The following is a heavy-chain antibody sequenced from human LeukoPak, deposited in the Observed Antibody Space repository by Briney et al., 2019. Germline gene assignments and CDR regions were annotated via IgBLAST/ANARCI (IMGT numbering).Heavy chain of an antibody. V-gene: IGHV3-7*03. Sequence: GGSLRLSCAASGFTFSSYWMSWVRQAPGKGLEWVANIKQDGSEKYYVDSVKGRFTISRDNSKNTLYLQMNSLRAEDTAVYYCAKLGGGDYPYGMDVWGQGTTVTVSS. CDR1: GFTFSSYW. CDR2: IKQDGSEK. CDR3: AKLGGGDYPYGMDV. J-gene: IGHJ6*02. D-gene: IGHD3-16*01.